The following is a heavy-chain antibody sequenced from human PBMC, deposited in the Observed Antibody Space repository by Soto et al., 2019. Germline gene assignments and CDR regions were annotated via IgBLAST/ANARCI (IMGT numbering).Heavy chain of an antibody. J-gene: IGHJ4*02. D-gene: IGHD2-8*01. CDR1: KFTFSNYA. CDR3: AKDRRYCTNVICYFND. Sequence: GGSLRLSCAASKFTFSNYAMSWVRQAPGKGLEWVSGISDYGSRTYYADSVQGRFTVSRDNSKNMLYLQMNSLRAEDTAVYYCAKDRRYCTNVICYFNDWGQGTLVTVSS. V-gene: IGHV3-23*01. CDR2: ISDYGSRT.